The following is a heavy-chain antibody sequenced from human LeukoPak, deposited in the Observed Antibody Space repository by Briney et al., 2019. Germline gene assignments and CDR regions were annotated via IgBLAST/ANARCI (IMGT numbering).Heavy chain of an antibody. CDR3: AKDMPADN. J-gene: IGHJ4*01. V-gene: IGHV3-30*18. Sequence: GGSLRLSCVASGFTFANYGMHWVRQAPGKGLEWVAVISYDGSNKYYADSVKGRFTISRDNSKNTLCLQMNSLRAEDTAVYYCAKDMPADNSGHGTLVTVSS. CDR1: GFTFANYG. D-gene: IGHD2-2*01. CDR2: ISYDGSNK.